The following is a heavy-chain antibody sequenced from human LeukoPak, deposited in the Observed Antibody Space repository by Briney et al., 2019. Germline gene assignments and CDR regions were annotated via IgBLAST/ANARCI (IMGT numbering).Heavy chain of an antibody. V-gene: IGHV3-30*18. CDR1: GFTFSSYG. CDR2: ISYDGSNK. CDR3: AKATVQMITFGELSLLRWSY. Sequence: TGRSLRLSCAASGFTFSSYGMHWVRQAPGKGLEWVAVISYDGSNKYYADSVKGRFTISRDNSKNTLYLQMNSLRAEDTAVYYCAKATVQMITFGELSLLRWSYWGQGTLVTVSS. D-gene: IGHD3-16*02. J-gene: IGHJ4*02.